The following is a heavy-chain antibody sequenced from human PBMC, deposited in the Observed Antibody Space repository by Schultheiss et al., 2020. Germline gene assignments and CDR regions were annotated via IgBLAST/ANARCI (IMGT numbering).Heavy chain of an antibody. V-gene: IGHV5-51*01. CDR3: ARQKRRSLPDSSGWYVCDY. CDR1: GYSFTSYW. CDR2: IYPGDSDT. J-gene: IGHJ4*02. D-gene: IGHD6-19*01. Sequence: GESLKISCKGSGYSFTSYWIGWVRQMPGKGLEWMGIIYPGDSDTRYSPSFQGQVTISADKSISTAYLQWSSLKASDTAMYYCARQKRRSLPDSSGWYVCDYWGQGTLVTVS.